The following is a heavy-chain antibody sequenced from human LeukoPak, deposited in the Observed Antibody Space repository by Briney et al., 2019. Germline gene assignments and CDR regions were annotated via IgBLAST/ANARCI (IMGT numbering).Heavy chain of an antibody. Sequence: GGSLRLSCAASGFTFSSYGMSRVRQAPGKGLEWVSAISGSGGSTYYADSVKGRFTISRDKSKNTLYLQMSGLRAEDTAVYYGATSFRDREDEIDYWGQGTLVTVSS. CDR2: ISGSGGST. CDR1: GFTFSSYG. V-gene: IGHV3-23*01. CDR3: ATSFRDREDEIDY. J-gene: IGHJ4*02. D-gene: IGHD1-14*01.